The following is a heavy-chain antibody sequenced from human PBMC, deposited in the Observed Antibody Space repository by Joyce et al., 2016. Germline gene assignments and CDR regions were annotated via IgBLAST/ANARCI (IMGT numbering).Heavy chain of an antibody. D-gene: IGHD2-15*01. CDR3: AGLADFTPDY. CDR1: GGSISSDDNY. CDR2: IYDTGTT. V-gene: IGHV4-30-4*01. J-gene: IGHJ4*02. Sequence: QVQLQESGPGLVKPSQTLSLTCTVSGGSISSDDNYWSWVRQPPGKGLEWIEYIYDTGTTYGNPSLRSRLTVSIDTSKNHFSLELDAVTAADTAVYYGAGLADFTPDYWGQGIVVTVSS.